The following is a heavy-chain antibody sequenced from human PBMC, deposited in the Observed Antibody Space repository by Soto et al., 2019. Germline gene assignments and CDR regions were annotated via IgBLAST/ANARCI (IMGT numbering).Heavy chain of an antibody. CDR3: AREVAAAGGEYDY. V-gene: IGHV1-18*01. Sequence: QVQLVQSGAEVKNPGASVKVSCKASGYTFTTYGIGWVRQAPGQGLEWMGWISAYNGNTNYAQKVQGRVTVTTDTSTSTAYMELRSLTSDDTAVYYCAREVAAAGGEYDYWGQGTLVTVSS. J-gene: IGHJ4*02. CDR2: ISAYNGNT. CDR1: GYTFTTYG. D-gene: IGHD6-13*01.